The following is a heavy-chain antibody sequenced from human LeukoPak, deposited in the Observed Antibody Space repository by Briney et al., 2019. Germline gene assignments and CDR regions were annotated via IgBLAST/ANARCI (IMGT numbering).Heavy chain of an antibody. D-gene: IGHD1-1*01. CDR2: IIPIFGTA. J-gene: IGHJ6*03. V-gene: IGHV1-69*13. CDR1: GGTFSSYA. CDR3: ARGRSRVPYYYYMDV. Sequence: ASVKVSCKASGGTFSSYAISWVRQAPGQGLEWTGGIIPIFGTANYAQKFQGRVTITADESTSTAYMELSSLRSEDTAVYYCARGRSRVPYYYYMDVWGKGTTVTVSS.